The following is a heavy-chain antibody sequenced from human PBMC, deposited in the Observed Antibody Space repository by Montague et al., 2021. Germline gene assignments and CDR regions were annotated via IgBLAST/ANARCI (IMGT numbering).Heavy chain of an antibody. V-gene: IGHV3-7*01. CDR2: IKQDGSEK. J-gene: IGHJ4*02. CDR3: ARDQGQGYCGGDCYVGLDY. Sequence: SLRLSCAASGFTFSNYWMSWVRQAPGKGLEWVANIKQDGSEKHYXDSVKGRFTISRDNAKSSLYLQMNSLRAEDTAVYFCARDQGQGYCGGDCYVGLDYWGQGTLVTVSS. CDR1: GFTFSNYW. D-gene: IGHD2-21*01.